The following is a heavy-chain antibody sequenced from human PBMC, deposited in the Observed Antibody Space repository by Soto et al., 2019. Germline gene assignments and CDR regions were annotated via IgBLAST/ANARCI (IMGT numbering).Heavy chain of an antibody. CDR2: IKLRTTGGAT. V-gene: IGHV3-15*07. J-gene: IGHJ4*02. Sequence: GGSLRLSCVGSGFTFSKAWMNSVRQTPGKGLEWVGRIKLRTTGGATNYATAVKGRFDISRDDSRDTPYLQMYSLKTEDTAVYYCATEDFYYDSSGLFNLDYWGQGTLVTVSS. CDR3: ATEDFYYDSSGLFNLDY. CDR1: GFTFSKAW. D-gene: IGHD3-22*01.